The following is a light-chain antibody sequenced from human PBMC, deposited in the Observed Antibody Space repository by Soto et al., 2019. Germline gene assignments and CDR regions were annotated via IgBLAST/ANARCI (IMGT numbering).Light chain of an antibody. CDR2: GAS. CDR1: QTVSSN. V-gene: IGKV3-15*01. Sequence: EIVMTQSPATLSVSPGERATLSCRASQTVSSNLAWYQQKPGQAPRLLIHGASTRATGVPARFSGSGSGTDFTLTTTSLQSEDFAVSYCQQYHNWPPQYTFGQGTKLQIK. CDR3: QQYHNWPPQYT. J-gene: IGKJ2*01.